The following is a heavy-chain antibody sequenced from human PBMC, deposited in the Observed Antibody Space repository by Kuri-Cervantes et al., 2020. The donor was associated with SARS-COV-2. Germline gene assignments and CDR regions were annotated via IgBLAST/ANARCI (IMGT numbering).Heavy chain of an antibody. CDR3: ARPERFFGVVIPQGGAFDI. CDR1: GGTFSSYA. Sequence: SVKVSCKASGGTFSSYAISWVRQAPGQGLEWMGGIIPIFGTANYAQKFQGRVTITADESTSTAYMELSSLRSEDTAVYYCARPERFFGVVIPQGGAFDIWGQGTTVTVSS. CDR2: IIPIFGTA. D-gene: IGHD3-3*01. J-gene: IGHJ3*02. V-gene: IGHV1-69*13.